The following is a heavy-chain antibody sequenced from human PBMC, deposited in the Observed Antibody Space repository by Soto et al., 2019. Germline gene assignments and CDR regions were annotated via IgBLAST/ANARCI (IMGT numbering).Heavy chain of an antibody. CDR3: TTETIAPMATGGPARF. V-gene: IGHV1-69*11. J-gene: IGHJ4*02. CDR1: GDTFRNYV. Sequence: QVQLAQSGAEVKKSGSSVKVSCKASGDTFRNYVIGWVRQAPGQGLEWMGNIFPSLGSTNYAQQLRDRLRISADESASIAYLDLSSLRSDDTAVYYCTTETIAPMATGGPARFWGQGTVVTVSS. D-gene: IGHD2-8*02. CDR2: IFPSLGST.